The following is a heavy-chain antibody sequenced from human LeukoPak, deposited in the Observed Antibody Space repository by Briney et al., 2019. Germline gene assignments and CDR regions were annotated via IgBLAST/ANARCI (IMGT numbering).Heavy chain of an antibody. D-gene: IGHD6-19*01. J-gene: IGHJ5*02. CDR3: ARGKAVAASNWFDP. CDR2: INPRWCST. Sequence: GASVKVSCKASGYTFTSYYMHWVRQAPGQGLEWMGKINPRWCSTSYAQKFEGRATMTRDTSTSTVYMELSRLRSEDTAVYYCARGKAVAASNWFDPWGQGTLVTVSS. V-gene: IGHV1-46*01. CDR1: GYTFTSYY.